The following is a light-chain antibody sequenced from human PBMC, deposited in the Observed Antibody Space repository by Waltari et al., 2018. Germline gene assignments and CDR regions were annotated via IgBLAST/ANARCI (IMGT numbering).Light chain of an antibody. Sequence: QSALTQPASLSGSPRQSITIPCTGTNSYIGGYKHVSWYQHHSGKAPKLMIFGVSDRPSGVSNRFSGSKSGNTASLTISELQADDEADYYCSSFTSSATWVFGGGTKLTVL. J-gene: IGLJ3*02. CDR2: GVS. CDR3: SSFTSSATWV. V-gene: IGLV2-14*03. CDR1: NSYIGGYKH.